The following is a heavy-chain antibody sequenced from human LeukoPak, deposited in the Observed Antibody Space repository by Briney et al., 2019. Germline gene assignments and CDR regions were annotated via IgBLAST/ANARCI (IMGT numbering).Heavy chain of an antibody. CDR1: GFTVSSSY. V-gene: IGHV3-53*01. CDR2: IYSGGNT. CDR3: ARLIAATGRLYFDY. Sequence: PGGSLRLSCAACGFTVSSSYMSWVRQAPGKGLEYVSVIYSGGNTYYAGSVKGRFTISRDNSKNTVYLQMNSLRAEDTAVYYCARLIAATGRLYFDYWGQGTLVTVSS. D-gene: IGHD6-13*01. J-gene: IGHJ4*02.